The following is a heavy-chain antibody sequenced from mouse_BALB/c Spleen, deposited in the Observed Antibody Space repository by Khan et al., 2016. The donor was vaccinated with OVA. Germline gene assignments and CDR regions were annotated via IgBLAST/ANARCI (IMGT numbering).Heavy chain of an antibody. D-gene: IGHD1-2*01. CDR1: GFSLTGFG. V-gene: IGHV2-6-7*01. CDR2: IWGDGST. Sequence: QVQLKESGPGLVAPSQSLSITYTVSGFSLTGFGVNWVRQPPGKGLEWLGMIWGDGSTDYNSALKSRLSINKDNSKSQVFLKMNSLRTDDTARYYVARKLRLGGFAYWGQGTLVTVST. CDR3: ARKLRLGGFAY. J-gene: IGHJ3*01.